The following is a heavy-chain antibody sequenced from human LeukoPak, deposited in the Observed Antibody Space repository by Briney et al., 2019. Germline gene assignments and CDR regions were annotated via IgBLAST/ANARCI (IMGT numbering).Heavy chain of an antibody. J-gene: IGHJ3*02. CDR3: ARERITIFGVVTNDAFDI. Sequence: SVKVSCKASGGTFSSYAISWVRQAPGQGLEWMGGIIPIFGTANYAQKFQGRVTITADESTSTAYMELSSLRSEDTAVYYCARERITIFGVVTNDAFDIWGQGTMVTVSS. CDR1: GGTFSSYA. V-gene: IGHV1-69*13. D-gene: IGHD3-3*01. CDR2: IIPIFGTA.